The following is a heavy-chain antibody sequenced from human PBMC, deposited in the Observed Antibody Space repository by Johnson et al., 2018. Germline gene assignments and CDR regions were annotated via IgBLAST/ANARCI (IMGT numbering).Heavy chain of an antibody. CDR1: GFTFSSYA. V-gene: IGHV3-23*04. D-gene: IGHD5-18*01. CDR3: AREQGGYSYSYYMDV. Sequence: VQLVESGGGLVQPGGSLRLSCAASGFTFSSYAMSWVRQAPGKGLEWVSAISVSGGSTYYADSVKGRFTISRDNAKNSLYLQMNSLRAEDTAVYYCAREQGGYSYSYYMDVWGKGTTVTVSS. CDR2: ISVSGGST. J-gene: IGHJ6*03.